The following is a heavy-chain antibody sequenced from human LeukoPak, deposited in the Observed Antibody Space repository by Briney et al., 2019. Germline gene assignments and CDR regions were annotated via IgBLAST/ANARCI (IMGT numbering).Heavy chain of an antibody. CDR3: ARGRVGGTRNWFDP. CDR1: GGSFSGYY. Sequence: SETLSLTCAVYGGSFSGYYWSWIRQPPGKGLEWIGEINHSGSTNYNPSLKSRLTISVDTSKNQFSLKLGSLTAADTAVYYCARGRVGGTRNWFDPWGQGTLVTVSS. J-gene: IGHJ5*02. V-gene: IGHV4-34*01. D-gene: IGHD1-1*01. CDR2: INHSGST.